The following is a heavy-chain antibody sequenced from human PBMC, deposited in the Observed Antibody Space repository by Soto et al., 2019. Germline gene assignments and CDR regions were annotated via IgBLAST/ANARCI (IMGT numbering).Heavy chain of an antibody. J-gene: IGHJ4*02. D-gene: IGHD2-8*01. V-gene: IGHV3-48*01. CDR3: ARSGMYSKVDY. CDR1: GFTFNTYA. Sequence: GGSLRLSCVASGFTFNTYAMNWVRQTPGKGLEWLSYISGSSNNIYYVDSVKGRFTISRDNAENSLYLQMNSLTVEDTALYYCARSGMYSKVDYWGLGTMVTVPQ. CDR2: ISGSSNNI.